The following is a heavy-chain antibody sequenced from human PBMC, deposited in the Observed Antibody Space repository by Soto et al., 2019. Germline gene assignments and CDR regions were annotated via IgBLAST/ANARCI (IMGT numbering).Heavy chain of an antibody. D-gene: IGHD2-2*01. CDR2: INPETGGT. J-gene: IGHJ6*02. V-gene: IGHV1-2*02. Sequence: QVQLVQSGADVKTPGASVMVSCKASGYTFTAYYVHWVREAPGQGLVWMGWINPETGGTSYAQKFQGRVTLSRDTSINPAYLELSTLSFDDAAVYFCARYRYQVRSDGMDVWGQGTTVTVSS. CDR1: GYTFTAYY. CDR3: ARYRYQVRSDGMDV.